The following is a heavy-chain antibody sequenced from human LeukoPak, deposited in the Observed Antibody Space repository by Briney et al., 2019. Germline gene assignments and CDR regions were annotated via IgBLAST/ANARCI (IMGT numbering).Heavy chain of an antibody. Sequence: SAKVSGKASGGTFSGYAISWVRQAPGQGLEWMGRIIPIFGIANYAQKFQGRVTITADKSTSTAYMELSSLRSEDTAVYYCARAVAARPFDPWGQGTLVTVSS. V-gene: IGHV1-69*04. D-gene: IGHD6-6*01. CDR2: IIPIFGIA. CDR1: GGTFSGYA. J-gene: IGHJ5*02. CDR3: ARAVAARPFDP.